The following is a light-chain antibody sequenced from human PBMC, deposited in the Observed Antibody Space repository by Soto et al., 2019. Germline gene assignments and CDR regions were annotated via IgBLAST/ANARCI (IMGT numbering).Light chain of an antibody. CDR3: QQRSNWKYT. Sequence: EIVLTQYPATLSWSPGERATLSCRASQSVSSYLAWYQKKPGQDPRLLIYDASNRATGIPARFSGSGSGTDFTLTISRLETEEFAVYYCQQRSNWKYTFGQGTRLEI. V-gene: IGKV3-11*01. J-gene: IGKJ5*01. CDR1: QSVSSY. CDR2: DAS.